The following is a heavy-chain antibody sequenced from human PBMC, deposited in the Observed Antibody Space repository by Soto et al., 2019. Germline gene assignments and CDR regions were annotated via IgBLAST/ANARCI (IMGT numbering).Heavy chain of an antibody. CDR3: ARDRGDYGDYGYFDY. D-gene: IGHD4-17*01. CDR1: GFTFSSYA. J-gene: IGHJ4*02. V-gene: IGHV3-30-3*01. Sequence: PGGSLRLSCAASGFTFSSYAMHWVRQAPGKGLEWVAVISYDGSNKYYADSVKGRFTISRDNSKNTLYLQMNSLRAEDTAVYYCARDRGDYGDYGYFDYWGQGTLFTVSS. CDR2: ISYDGSNK.